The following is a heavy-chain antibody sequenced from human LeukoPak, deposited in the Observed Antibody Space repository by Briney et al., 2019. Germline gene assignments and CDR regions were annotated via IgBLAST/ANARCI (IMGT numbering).Heavy chain of an antibody. CDR1: SGSMSTYY. Sequence: PSETLSLTCTVSSGSMSTYYWSWLRQPPGKGLEWIGYIYYKGSTSYNPSLKSRVTISVDTSKNQFSLKLSSVTAADTAVYYCARASYDSSAYYFGGFYYYYMDVWGEGTTVTVSS. CDR3: ARASYDSSAYYFGGFYYYYMDV. J-gene: IGHJ6*03. V-gene: IGHV4-59*01. CDR2: IYYKGST. D-gene: IGHD3-22*01.